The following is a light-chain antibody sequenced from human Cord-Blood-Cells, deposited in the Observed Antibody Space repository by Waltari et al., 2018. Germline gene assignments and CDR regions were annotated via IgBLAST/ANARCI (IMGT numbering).Light chain of an antibody. CDR3: SSYAGSNKSVV. J-gene: IGLJ2*01. V-gene: IGLV2-8*01. Sequence: QSALTQPPSASGSPGQSVTISCTGTSSDVGGYNYVSWYQQHPGKAPKLMIYEVSKRPSGVPDRFSGSKSGNTASLTVSGFQAEDEADYYCSSYAGSNKSVVFGGGTKLTVL. CDR1: SSDVGGYNY. CDR2: EVS.